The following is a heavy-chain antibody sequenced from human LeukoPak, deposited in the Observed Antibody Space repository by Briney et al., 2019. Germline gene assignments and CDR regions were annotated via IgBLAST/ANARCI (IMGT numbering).Heavy chain of an antibody. V-gene: IGHV1-8*03. J-gene: IGHJ3*02. CDR2: MNPNSGNT. CDR1: GYTFTSYD. D-gene: IGHD3-3*01. Sequence: ASVKVSCKASGYTFTSYDINWVRQATGQGLEWMGWMNPNSGNTGYAQKFQGRVTITRNTSISTAYMELSSLRSEDTAVYYCATAPPPLDLEWHIFGAFDIWGQGTMVTVSS. CDR3: ATAPPPLDLEWHIFGAFDI.